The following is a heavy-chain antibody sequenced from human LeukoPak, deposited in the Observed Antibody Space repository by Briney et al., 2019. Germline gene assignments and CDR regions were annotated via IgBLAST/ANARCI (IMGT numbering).Heavy chain of an antibody. Sequence: GGSLRLSCTSSGFTFSTYAMHWVRQAPGKGLEWVAVIRNDGSHKSYADSVKGRFTISRDKSKNPLFLQMNSLRPEDKAVYYCAKDGGWYELYYMDVWGTGTMVTVSS. V-gene: IGHV3-30*02. CDR3: AKDGGWYELYYMDV. D-gene: IGHD6-19*01. CDR2: IRNDGSHK. J-gene: IGHJ6*03. CDR1: GFTFSTYA.